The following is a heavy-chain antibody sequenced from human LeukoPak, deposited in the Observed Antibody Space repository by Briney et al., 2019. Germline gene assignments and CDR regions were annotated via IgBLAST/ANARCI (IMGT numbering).Heavy chain of an antibody. Sequence: ASETLSLTCNVSGGSISGYHWSWIRQPPGKGLEWLGYIYYSGSSNYNPSLKSRVTISADTSKNQFSLKLSSVTAADTAVYYCARVPRSYYYYYYMDVWGKGTTVTVSS. CDR2: IYYSGSS. J-gene: IGHJ6*03. V-gene: IGHV4-59*01. CDR1: GGSISGYH. CDR3: ARVPRSYYYYYYMDV.